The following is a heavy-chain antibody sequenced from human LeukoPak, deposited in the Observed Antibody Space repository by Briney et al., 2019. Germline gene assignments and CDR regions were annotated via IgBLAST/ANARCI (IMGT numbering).Heavy chain of an antibody. CDR1: GFTFSSYG. D-gene: IGHD3-10*01. V-gene: IGHV3-33*06. CDR3: AKRGVVVRVILVGFHKEANYFDY. Sequence: PGGSLRLSCAASGFTFSSYGMHWVRRAPGKGLEWVAVIWYDGSNKYYADSVKGRFTISRDNSKNTLYLQMNSLRAEDTAVYFCAKRGVVVRVILVGFHKEANYFDYWGQGALVTVYS. J-gene: IGHJ4*02. CDR2: IWYDGSNK.